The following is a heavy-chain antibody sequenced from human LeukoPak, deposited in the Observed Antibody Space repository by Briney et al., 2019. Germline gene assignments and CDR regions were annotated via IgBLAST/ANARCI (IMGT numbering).Heavy chain of an antibody. J-gene: IGHJ6*02. V-gene: IGHV4-61*02. Sequence: SQTLSLTCTVSGGSISSGSYYCSWIRQPAGKGLEWIGRIYTSGSTNYNPSLKSRVTISVDTSKNQFSLKLSSVTAADTAVYYCVWSSTDYYYYYGMDVWGQGTTVTVSS. D-gene: IGHD3-10*01. CDR3: VWSSTDYYYYYGMDV. CDR2: IYTSGST. CDR1: GGSISSGSYY.